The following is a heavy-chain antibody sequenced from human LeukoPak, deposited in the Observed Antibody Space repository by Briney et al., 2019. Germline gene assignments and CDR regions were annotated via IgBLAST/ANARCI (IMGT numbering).Heavy chain of an antibody. CDR2: IYSGGST. D-gene: IGHD6-13*01. Sequence: GGSLRLSCAASGFTVSSNYMSWVRQAPRKGLEWVSVIYSGGSTYYADSVKGRFTISRDNSKNTLYLQMNSLRAEDTAVYYCAKGPTAYSSSWYYFDYWGQGTLVTVSS. J-gene: IGHJ4*02. CDR1: GFTVSSNY. CDR3: AKGPTAYSSSWYYFDY. V-gene: IGHV3-53*01.